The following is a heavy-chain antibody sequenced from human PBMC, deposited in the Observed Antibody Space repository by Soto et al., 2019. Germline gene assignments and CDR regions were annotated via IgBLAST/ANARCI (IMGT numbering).Heavy chain of an antibody. CDR2: IYYSGST. V-gene: IGHV4-59*01. D-gene: IGHD3-3*01. J-gene: IGHJ5*02. Sequence: SETLSLTCTVSGGSIRSYYRSWIRQPPGKGLEWIGYIYYSGSTNYNPSLKSRVTISVDTSKNQFSLKLSSVTAADTAVYYCARGFWSGLNWFDPWGQGTLVTVSS. CDR1: GGSIRSYY. CDR3: ARGFWSGLNWFDP.